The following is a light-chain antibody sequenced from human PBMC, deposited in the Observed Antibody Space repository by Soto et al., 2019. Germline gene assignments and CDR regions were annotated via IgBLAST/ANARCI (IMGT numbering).Light chain of an antibody. CDR1: SRDVGRYKNI. J-gene: IGLJ1*01. V-gene: IGLV2-23*02. Sequence: SVLTQPASGSGSPGQSITISCTGNSRDVGRYKNIVSWYQQHPGKAPKVMIYAVNKRPSVVSNRFSGSKSGNTASLTISGLQAEDEAAYYCCSYTHGNTSFGSGTKVTVL. CDR3: CSYTHGNTS. CDR2: AVN.